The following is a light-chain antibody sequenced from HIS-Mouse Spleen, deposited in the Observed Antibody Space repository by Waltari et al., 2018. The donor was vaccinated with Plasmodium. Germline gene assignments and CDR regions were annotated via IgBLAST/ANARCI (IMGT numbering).Light chain of an antibody. Sequence: EIVMTQSPATLSVSPGERATLSCRASQSVSSNLAWYQQKPGQAPRRLIYGASTRATGIPVRFSGSGSGTEFTLTISSLQSEDFAVYYCQQYNNWSFTFGPGTKVDIK. V-gene: IGKV3-15*01. CDR1: QSVSSN. J-gene: IGKJ3*01. CDR3: QQYNNWSFT. CDR2: GAS.